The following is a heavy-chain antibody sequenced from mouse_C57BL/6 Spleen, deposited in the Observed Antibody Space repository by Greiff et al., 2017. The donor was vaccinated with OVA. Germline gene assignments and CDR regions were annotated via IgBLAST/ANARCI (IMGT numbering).Heavy chain of an antibody. CDR1: GYTFTSYW. Sequence: QVQLQQPGAELVKPGASVKMSCKASGYTFTSYWITWVKQRPGQGLEWIGDIYPGSGSTNYNEKFKSKATLTVDTSSSPAYMLLSSLTSEGSAVYYCARGDYGSSYVWYFDVWGTGTTVTVSS. D-gene: IGHD1-1*01. V-gene: IGHV1-55*01. CDR3: ARGDYGSSYVWYFDV. J-gene: IGHJ1*03. CDR2: IYPGSGST.